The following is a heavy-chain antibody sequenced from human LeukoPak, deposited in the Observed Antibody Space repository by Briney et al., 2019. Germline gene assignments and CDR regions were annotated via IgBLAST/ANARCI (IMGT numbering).Heavy chain of an antibody. V-gene: IGHV4-39*01. CDR1: GGFISSSSYY. Sequence: SETLSLTCTVSGGFISSSSYYWGWIRQPPGKGLEWIGSIYYSGSTYYNPSLKSRVTISVDTSKNQFSLKLSSVTAADTAVYYCARHDYRSRDAFDIWGQGTMVTVSS. D-gene: IGHD4-11*01. J-gene: IGHJ3*02. CDR3: ARHDYRSRDAFDI. CDR2: IYYSGST.